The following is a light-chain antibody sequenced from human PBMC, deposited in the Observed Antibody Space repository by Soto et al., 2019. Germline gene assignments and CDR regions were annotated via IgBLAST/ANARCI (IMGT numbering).Light chain of an antibody. V-gene: IGKV3-15*01. CDR3: QQYNDWPWWT. CDR1: QSISSN. Sequence: EIVMTQSPATLSVSPGERATLSCRASQSISSNLAWYQQKPGQAPRLLIYGASTRATGIPARFSGSGSGTDFTLSISSLQSEDFGVYYCQQYNDWPWWTFGQGTKVEIK. CDR2: GAS. J-gene: IGKJ1*01.